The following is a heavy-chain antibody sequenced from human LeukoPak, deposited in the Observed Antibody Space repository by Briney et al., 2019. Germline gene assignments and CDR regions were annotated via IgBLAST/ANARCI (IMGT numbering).Heavy chain of an antibody. CDR1: GGSITTSY. Sequence: SEALSLTCDVSGGSITTSYWNWLRQPPGKGPEWIGYIYHNGGTNYNPSLESRVTMSVDVSKNQFSLRLRSVTAADTAVYYCARDSAYATNWFDPRGQGILVTVSS. CDR3: ARDSAYATNWFDP. J-gene: IGHJ5*02. D-gene: IGHD5-12*01. V-gene: IGHV4-59*01. CDR2: IYHNGGT.